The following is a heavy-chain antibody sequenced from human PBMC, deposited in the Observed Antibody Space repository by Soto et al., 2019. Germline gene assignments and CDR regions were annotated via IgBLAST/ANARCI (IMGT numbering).Heavy chain of an antibody. Sequence: PTPVTPTPTLTLTCTFAVFSFTPAGVSVGWIRQAPGGALEWLPLIYYNDDRRFSPSLKTRLTITGDTSKNQVVLSLTNVDPGDTATYFCAHSDGGYEIIYFDFWGQGIPVTVSS. V-gene: IGHV2-5*01. J-gene: IGHJ4*02. CDR1: VFSFTPAGVS. CDR2: IYYNDDR. CDR3: AHSDGGYEIIYFDF. D-gene: IGHD5-12*01.